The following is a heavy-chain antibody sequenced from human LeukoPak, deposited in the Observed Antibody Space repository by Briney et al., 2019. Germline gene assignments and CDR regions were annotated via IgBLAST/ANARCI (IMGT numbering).Heavy chain of an antibody. J-gene: IGHJ4*02. CDR3: AKAPLAVASDPTNYNYYFDY. D-gene: IGHD6-19*01. V-gene: IGHV4-34*01. CDR2: INHSGST. Sequence: KPSETLSLTCAVYGGSFSGYYWSWIRQPPGKGLEWIGEINHSGSTNYNPSLKSRVTISVDTSKNQFSLKLSSVTAADTAVYYCAKAPLAVASDPTNYNYYFDYWGQGTLVTVSS. CDR1: GGSFSGYY.